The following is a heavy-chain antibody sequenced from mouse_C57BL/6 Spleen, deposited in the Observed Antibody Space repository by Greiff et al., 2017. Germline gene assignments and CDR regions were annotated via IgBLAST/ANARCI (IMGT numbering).Heavy chain of an antibody. V-gene: IGHV2-4*01. J-gene: IGHJ4*01. Sequence: QVQLQQSGPGLVQPSQSLSITCTVSGFSLTSYGVHWVRQPPGKGLEWLGVIWSGGSTDYNAAFISRLSISKDNSKSQVFFKMNSLQADDTAIYYGANLYYGNYPYYYAMDYWGQGTSVTVSS. CDR2: IWSGGST. CDR1: GFSLTSYG. CDR3: ANLYYGNYPYYYAMDY. D-gene: IGHD2-1*01.